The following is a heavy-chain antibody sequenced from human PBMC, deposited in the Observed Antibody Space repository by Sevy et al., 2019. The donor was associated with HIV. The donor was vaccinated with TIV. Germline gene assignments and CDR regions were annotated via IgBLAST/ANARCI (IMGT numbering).Heavy chain of an antibody. CDR2: ISAYNGNT. V-gene: IGHV1-18*01. J-gene: IGHJ4*02. D-gene: IGHD3-16*01. CDR1: GYIFTSYG. CDR3: ARDRDYDYIWGTYPYRDS. Sequence: ASVKVSCKASGYIFTSYGISWVRQAHGQGLEWMGWISAYNGNTNYAQTFQGRVTMTTDTSTSTAYMELRSLRSDDSAMYYCARDRDYDYIWGTYPYRDSWGQGTLVIVSS.